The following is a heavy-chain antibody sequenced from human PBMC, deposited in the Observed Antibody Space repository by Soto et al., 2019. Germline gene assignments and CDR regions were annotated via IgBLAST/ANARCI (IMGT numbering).Heavy chain of an antibody. V-gene: IGHV3-21*01. Sequence: EVQLVESGGGLVKPGGSLRLSCAASVFTFSPYTTNWVRQAPGKGLEWVSSISSRSSYIYYADSVKGRFTISRDNAKNSLYLLMNSLRAEDTAVYYCTRDLAAATSYGMDVWGQGTTVTVSS. CDR1: VFTFSPYT. J-gene: IGHJ6*02. CDR3: TRDLAAATSYGMDV. D-gene: IGHD6-13*01. CDR2: ISSRSSYI.